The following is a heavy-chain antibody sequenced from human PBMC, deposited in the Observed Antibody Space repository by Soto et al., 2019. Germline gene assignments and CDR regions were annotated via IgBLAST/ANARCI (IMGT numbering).Heavy chain of an antibody. D-gene: IGHD2-8*01. V-gene: IGHV4-59*01. J-gene: IGHJ6*03. CDR1: GGSLSSYY. CDR2: IYYSGST. CDR3: ARVGPNKNYYYYMDV. Sequence: SETLSLTCTVSGGSLSSYYWSWIRQPPGKGLEWIGYIYYSGSTNYNPSLKSRVTISVDTSKNQFSLKLSSVTAADTAVYYCARVGPNKNYYYYMDVWGKGTTVTVSS.